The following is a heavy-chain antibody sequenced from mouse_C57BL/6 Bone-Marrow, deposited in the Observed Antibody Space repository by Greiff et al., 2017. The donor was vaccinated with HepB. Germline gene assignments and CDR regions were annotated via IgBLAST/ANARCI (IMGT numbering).Heavy chain of an antibody. CDR3: ARKGKYYYAMDY. CDR2: INPGSGGT. V-gene: IGHV1-54*01. J-gene: IGHJ4*01. CDR1: GYAFTNYL. Sequence: QVHVKQSGAELVRPGTSVKVSCKASGYAFTNYLIEWVKQRPGQGLEWIGVINPGSGGTNYNEKFKGKATLTADKSSSPAYMQLSSLTSEDSAVYFCARKGKYYYAMDYWGQGTSVTVSS.